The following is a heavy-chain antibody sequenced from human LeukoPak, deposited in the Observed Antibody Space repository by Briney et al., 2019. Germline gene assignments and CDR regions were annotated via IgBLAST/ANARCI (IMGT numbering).Heavy chain of an antibody. D-gene: IGHD4-17*01. CDR1: GYTFIGYY. J-gene: IGHJ5*02. Sequence: ASVKVSCKSSGYTFIGYYVHWVRQAPGQGLEWMGRINPSTGGTNSAQKFQGRVTMTRGTSISTAYMELSRLTSDDTAIYYCARGQPYGDYNYFDPWGQGTLVTVSS. CDR2: INPSTGGT. CDR3: ARGQPYGDYNYFDP. V-gene: IGHV1-2*06.